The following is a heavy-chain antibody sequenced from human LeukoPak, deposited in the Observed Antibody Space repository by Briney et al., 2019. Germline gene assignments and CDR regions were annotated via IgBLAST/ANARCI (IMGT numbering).Heavy chain of an antibody. Sequence: PGGSLRLSCAASGFTFSNYDMHWVRQAPGKGLEYVSAISNDGGRTYYANSVRGRFTISRGNSKNTLYLQMGSLRAEDMAVYYCARALRSGYYDYWGQGTLVTISS. CDR3: ARALRSGYYDY. CDR1: GFTFSNYD. J-gene: IGHJ4*02. CDR2: ISNDGGRT. V-gene: IGHV3-64*01. D-gene: IGHD3-22*01.